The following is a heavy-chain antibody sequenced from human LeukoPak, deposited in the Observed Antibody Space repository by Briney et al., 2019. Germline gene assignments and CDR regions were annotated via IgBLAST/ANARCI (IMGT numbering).Heavy chain of an antibody. J-gene: IGHJ4*02. Sequence: GGSLRLSCAASGFTFSSYWMHWVRQAPGKGLVWVSRINGDGSSTSYADSVKGRFTISRDNAKNTLYLQMNSLRAEDTAVYYCARAPVGATCFDYWGQGTLVTVSS. CDR2: INGDGSST. D-gene: IGHD1-26*01. V-gene: IGHV3-74*01. CDR3: ARAPVGATCFDY. CDR1: GFTFSSYW.